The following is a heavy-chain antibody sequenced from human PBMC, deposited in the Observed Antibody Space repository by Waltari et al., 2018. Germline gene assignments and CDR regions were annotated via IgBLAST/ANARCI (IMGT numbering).Heavy chain of an antibody. CDR1: GTSISSKNHY. Sequence: QVHLQEMGPGLVKPSQTLSLTCAVSGTSISSKNHYWNWIRQPPGKGLEWIGSIYYDGGTKYSPSLASRVTISIDTSKNQSSLKLSSVTAADTAVYFCARWDQDYFSFFFDYWGRGTLVTCSS. J-gene: IGHJ4*02. D-gene: IGHD4-17*01. CDR2: IYYDGGT. CDR3: ARWDQDYFSFFFDY. V-gene: IGHV4-30-4*08.